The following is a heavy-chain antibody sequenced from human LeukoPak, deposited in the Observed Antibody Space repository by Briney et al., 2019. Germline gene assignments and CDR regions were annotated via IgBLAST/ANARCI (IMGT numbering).Heavy chain of an antibody. CDR1: GSTFANYW. CDR2: IYPGDSDT. D-gene: IGHD3-10*01. V-gene: IGHV5-51*01. Sequence: PGESLKISCKGSGSTFANYWIGWVRQLPGKGLEWMGIIYPGDSDTKYSPSFQGQVTMSVDKSINTAYLQWGSLKASDTAMYYCARRRVRENSFDPWGQGSLVTVSS. J-gene: IGHJ5*02. CDR3: ARRRVRENSFDP.